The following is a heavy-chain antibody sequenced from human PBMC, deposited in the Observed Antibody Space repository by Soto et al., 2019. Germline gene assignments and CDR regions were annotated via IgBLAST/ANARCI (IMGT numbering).Heavy chain of an antibody. Sequence: QVQLVESGGGVVQPGRSLRLSCAASGFTFSSYGMHWVXQAPGKGLXXXXVIWYDGSNKYYADSVKGRFTISRDNSKNTLYLQMNSLRAEDTAVYYCARDEMIVAGYFDYWGQGTLVTVSS. D-gene: IGHD3-22*01. V-gene: IGHV3-33*01. CDR1: GFTFSSYG. J-gene: IGHJ4*02. CDR3: ARDEMIVAGYFDY. CDR2: IWYDGSNK.